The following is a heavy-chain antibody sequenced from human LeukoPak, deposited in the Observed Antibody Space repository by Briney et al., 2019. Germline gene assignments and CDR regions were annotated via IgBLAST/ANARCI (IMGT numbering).Heavy chain of an antibody. D-gene: IGHD3-22*01. CDR1: GFIFSDYY. Sequence: GGSLRLSCAASGFIFSDYYMSWIRQAPGKGLEWVSVIYSGGSTYYADSVKGRFTISRDNSKNTLYLQMNSLRAEDTAVYYCARVDSSGYYSPGYWGQGTLVTVSS. CDR2: IYSGGST. V-gene: IGHV3-66*01. CDR3: ARVDSSGYYSPGY. J-gene: IGHJ4*02.